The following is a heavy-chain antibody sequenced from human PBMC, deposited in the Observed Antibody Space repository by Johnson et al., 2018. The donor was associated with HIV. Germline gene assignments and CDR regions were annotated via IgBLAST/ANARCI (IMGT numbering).Heavy chain of an antibody. V-gene: IGHV3-30*04. J-gene: IGHJ3*02. CDR3: AKGGYNWKFDGFDI. Sequence: QVQLVESGGGLVRPGGSLRLSCAASGFTFSSYAMHWVRQAPGKGLEWVAVISYDGSNKYYADSVKGRFTISRDISKNTLYLQMNSLRAEDTAVYYCAKGGYNWKFDGFDIWGQGTMVTVSS. CDR2: ISYDGSNK. CDR1: GFTFSSYA. D-gene: IGHD1-20*01.